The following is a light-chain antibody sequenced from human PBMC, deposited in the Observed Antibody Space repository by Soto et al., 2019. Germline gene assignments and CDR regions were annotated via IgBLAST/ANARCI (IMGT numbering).Light chain of an antibody. CDR1: ESVSNNY. V-gene: IGKV3-20*01. Sequence: EIVLTQSPGTLSLSPGERATLSCRASESVSNNYLAWYQRKPGQSPRLRIYVSSNRATGIPDRFSGSGSGTDFTLTISRLEPEDFAAYYCQQYGSSGTFGQGTKV. CDR3: QQYGSSGT. CDR2: VSS. J-gene: IGKJ1*01.